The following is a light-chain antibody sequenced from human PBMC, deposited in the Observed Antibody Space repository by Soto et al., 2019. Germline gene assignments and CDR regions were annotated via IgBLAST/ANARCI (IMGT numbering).Light chain of an antibody. Sequence: EIVLTQSPATLSLSPGERATLSCRASQSVSSYLAWYQQKPGQAPRLLIYDASNRSTGSPVRCSGSGSGTDFTLTISSLESEDFAVYYCQQRSNWPLTFGGGTKVEIK. CDR1: QSVSSY. J-gene: IGKJ4*01. V-gene: IGKV3-11*01. CDR3: QQRSNWPLT. CDR2: DAS.